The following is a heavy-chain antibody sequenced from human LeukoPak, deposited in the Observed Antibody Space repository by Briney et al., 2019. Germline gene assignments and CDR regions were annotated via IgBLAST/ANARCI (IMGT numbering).Heavy chain of an antibody. Sequence: PGGSLRLSCAASGFTFSSYTMNWVRQAPGKGLEWLSFISSRSSTTFYADSVKGRFTISRDNAKNSLYLQMNSLRADDTAVYYCAREGGCNITGCQRGPFEYWGRGTPVTVSS. CDR1: GFTFSSYT. J-gene: IGHJ4*02. D-gene: IGHD2-2*01. V-gene: IGHV3-48*04. CDR2: ISSRSSTT. CDR3: AREGGCNITGCQRGPFEY.